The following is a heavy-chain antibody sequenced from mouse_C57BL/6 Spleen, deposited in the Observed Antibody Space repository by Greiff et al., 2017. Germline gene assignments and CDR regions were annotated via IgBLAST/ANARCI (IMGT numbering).Heavy chain of an antibody. Sequence: EVQLQQSGPELVKPGASVKISCKASGYTFTDYYMNWVKQSHGKSLEWIGDINPNNGGTSYNQKFKGKATLTVDKSSSTAYMELRSLTSEDSAVYYCARSSSGPLDYWGQGTTLTVSS. CDR3: ARSSSGPLDY. J-gene: IGHJ2*01. CDR1: GYTFTDYY. V-gene: IGHV1-26*01. CDR2: INPNNGGT. D-gene: IGHD3-2*02.